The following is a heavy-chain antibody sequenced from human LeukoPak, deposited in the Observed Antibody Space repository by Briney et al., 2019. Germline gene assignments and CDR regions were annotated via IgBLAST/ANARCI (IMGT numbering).Heavy chain of an antibody. CDR2: ISGSGGST. J-gene: IGHJ4*02. CDR1: AFTFSSYA. Sequence: GGSLRLSCAASAFTFSSYAMSWVRQAPGKGLEWVSGISGSGGSTYYADSVKGRFTISRNNSKNTLYLQMNSMRADDTAVYYCAKDSGYCSSSGCYFDFWGQGTLVSVSS. D-gene: IGHD2-2*03. V-gene: IGHV3-23*01. CDR3: AKDSGYCSSSGCYFDF.